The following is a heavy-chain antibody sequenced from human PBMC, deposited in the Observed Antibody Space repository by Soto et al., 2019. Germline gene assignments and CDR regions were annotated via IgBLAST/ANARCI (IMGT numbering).Heavy chain of an antibody. CDR3: AREKWGSGSRWLDP. CDR2: INVGNGNT. Sequence: QVQVVQSGAEEKKPGASVKVSCKASGYTYISYSMHWVRQAPGQRLEWMGWINVGNGNTKYSQNFQGRVTINQDTSASTAYMELSSLTSGDTAVYYCAREKWGSGSRWLDPWGQGTLVTVSS. V-gene: IGHV1-3*05. CDR1: GYTYISYS. D-gene: IGHD6-19*01. J-gene: IGHJ5*02.